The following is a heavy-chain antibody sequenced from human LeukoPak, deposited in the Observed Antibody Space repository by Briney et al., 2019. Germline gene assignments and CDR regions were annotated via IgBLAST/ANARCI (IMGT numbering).Heavy chain of an antibody. D-gene: IGHD3-16*01. CDR1: RVTFTRYV. J-gene: IGHJ3*02. CDR2: LNTDVAIT. CDR3: ARGGTYLSAFDS. V-gene: IGHV3-74*01. Sequence: GRSLCLSCAASRVTFTRYVTNWVRQAAGQGVMWVARLNTDVAITSYAASVKGRFTISRDNSKNTMSLQMSSLRPADTRLYYCARGGTYLSAFDSWGQGTMVTVSS.